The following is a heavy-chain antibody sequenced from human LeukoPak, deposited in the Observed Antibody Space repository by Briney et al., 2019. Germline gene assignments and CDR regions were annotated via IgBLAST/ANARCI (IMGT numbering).Heavy chain of an antibody. V-gene: IGHV3-21*06. CDR1: GFTFSAYS. Sequence: GGALRLSCAASGFTFSAYSMNWVRQAPGKGLEWVSTVSSNSNYIYYADSVKGRFAISRDNARDSVSLQMDSLRAEDTAVYFCTRDLSARFPGGFDYWGQGILVTVSS. CDR2: VSSNSNYI. CDR3: TRDLSARFPGGFDY. J-gene: IGHJ4*02. D-gene: IGHD3-10*01.